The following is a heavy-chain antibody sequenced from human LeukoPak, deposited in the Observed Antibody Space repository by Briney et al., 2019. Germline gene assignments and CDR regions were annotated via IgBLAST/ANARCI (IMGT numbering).Heavy chain of an antibody. J-gene: IGHJ4*02. V-gene: IGHV3-69-1*02. CDR1: GFPFANYA. CDR3: ARDDKWACDY. D-gene: IGHD1-26*01. Sequence: GGSLRLSCAASGFPFANYALNWFRHTPGKGLEWLSYISSTSAIYYADSVKGRFTISRDNAKKSLYLQMNSLRAEDTAVYYCARDDKWACDYWGQGTLVSVSS. CDR2: ISSTSAI.